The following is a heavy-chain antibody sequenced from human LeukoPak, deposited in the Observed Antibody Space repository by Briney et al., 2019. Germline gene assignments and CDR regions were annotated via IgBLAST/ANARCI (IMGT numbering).Heavy chain of an antibody. J-gene: IGHJ5*02. Sequence: ASVKVSCKASGYTFTSYDINWVRQATGQGLEWMGWMNPNSGNTGYAQKFQGRVTITRNTSISTAYMELSSLRSEDTAVYYCARARRYGSGSTRPNWFDPWGQGTLVTVSS. CDR2: MNPNSGNT. V-gene: IGHV1-8*03. CDR1: GYTFTSYD. CDR3: ARARRYGSGSTRPNWFDP. D-gene: IGHD3-10*01.